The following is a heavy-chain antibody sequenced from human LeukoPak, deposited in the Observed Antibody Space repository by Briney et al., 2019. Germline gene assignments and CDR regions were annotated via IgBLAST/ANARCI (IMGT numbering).Heavy chain of an antibody. J-gene: IGHJ4*02. V-gene: IGHV3-21*01. D-gene: IGHD6-19*01. CDR1: GFTFSIYA. Sequence: PGGPLRLSCAASGFTFSIYAMSWVRQAPGKGLEWVSSISSSSSYVYYADSVKGRFTISRDNSKNTLYLQMNSLRVEDTAVYYCARDRHIAGAGYYFDYWGQGTLVTVSS. CDR2: ISSSSSYV. CDR3: ARDRHIAGAGYYFDY.